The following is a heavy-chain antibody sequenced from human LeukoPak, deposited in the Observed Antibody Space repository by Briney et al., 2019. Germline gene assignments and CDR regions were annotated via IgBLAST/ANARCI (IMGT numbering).Heavy chain of an antibody. V-gene: IGHV4-59*01. D-gene: IGHD5-24*01. CDR1: GGSISSYY. CDR3: ARGSMGRWLQPFDY. J-gene: IGHJ4*02. CDR2: IYYSGST. Sequence: SETLSLTCTVSGGSISSYYWSWIRQPPGKGLEWIGYIYYSGSTNYNPSLKSRVTISVETSKNQFSLKLSSVTAADTAVYYCARGSMGRWLQPFDYWGQGTLVTVSS.